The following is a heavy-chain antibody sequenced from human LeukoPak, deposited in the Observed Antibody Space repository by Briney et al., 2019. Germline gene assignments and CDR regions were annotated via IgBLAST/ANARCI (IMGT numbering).Heavy chain of an antibody. V-gene: IGHV3-43*01. D-gene: IGHD2-15*01. CDR1: GFTFDDYT. Sequence: PGGSLRLSRAASGFTFDDYTMHWVRQAPGKGLEWVSLISWDGGSTYYADSVKGRFTISRDNSKSTLCLQMNSLRAENTAVYYCAKQLGYCSDGSCYFPYWGQGTLVTVSS. J-gene: IGHJ4*02. CDR3: AKQLGYCSDGSCYFPY. CDR2: ISWDGGST.